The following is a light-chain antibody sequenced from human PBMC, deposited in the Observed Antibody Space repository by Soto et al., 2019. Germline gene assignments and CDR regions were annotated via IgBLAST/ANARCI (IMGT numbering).Light chain of an antibody. Sequence: QSALTQPASVSGSPGQSITISCTVTSSAVGGYNYVSWYQQHPAQAPKLMIYEVSTRPSGVSHRFSGSKSGNTATLTISGLQAEDEADYYCFSYTSSSTLVFGGGTKLTVL. J-gene: IGLJ3*02. CDR3: FSYTSSSTLV. CDR1: SSAVGGYNY. V-gene: IGLV2-14*01. CDR2: EVS.